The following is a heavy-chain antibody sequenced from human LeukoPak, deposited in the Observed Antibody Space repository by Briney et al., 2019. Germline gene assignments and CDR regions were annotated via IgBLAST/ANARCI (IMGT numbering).Heavy chain of an antibody. CDR3: ARDRTYCSSTSCTRLGMDV. J-gene: IGHJ6*02. CDR1: GFTFTRYG. V-gene: IGHV3-33*01. D-gene: IGHD2-2*01. Sequence: PGRSLRLFCEVSGFTFTRYGMHWVRQAPGKGLEWVAVVWHDGSDNAYADSVKGRFTISRDDTKNMLYLQMNSLRAEDTALYYCARDRTYCSSTSCTRLGMDVWGQGTTVTVSS. CDR2: VWHDGSDN.